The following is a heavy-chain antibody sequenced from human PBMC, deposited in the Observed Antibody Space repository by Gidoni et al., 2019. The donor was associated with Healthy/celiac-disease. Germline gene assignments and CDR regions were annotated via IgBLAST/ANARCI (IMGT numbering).Heavy chain of an antibody. CDR1: GFTFSSYG. Sequence: QVQLVESGGGVVQPGRPLRLSCAASGFTFSSYGMHWVRQAPGKGLEWVAVISYDGSNKYYADSVKGRFTISRDNSKNTLYLQMNSLRAEDTAVYYCAKDEDEKVVTANFDYWGQGTLVTVSP. V-gene: IGHV3-30*18. D-gene: IGHD2-21*02. CDR2: ISYDGSNK. J-gene: IGHJ4*02. CDR3: AKDEDEKVVTANFDY.